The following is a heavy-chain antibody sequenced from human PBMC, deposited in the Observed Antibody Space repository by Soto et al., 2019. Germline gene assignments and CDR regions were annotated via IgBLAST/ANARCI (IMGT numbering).Heavy chain of an antibody. CDR1: GGSISSGGYY. J-gene: IGHJ6*02. D-gene: IGHD1-26*01. V-gene: IGHV4-31*03. Sequence: PSETLSLTCTVSGGSISSGGYYWSWIRQHPGTGLEWIGYIYYSGSTYYNPSLKSRVTISVDTSKNQFSLKLSSVTAADTAVYYCARDATLRRDTKDYGMNVWGQGTTVTVSS. CDR3: ARDATLRRDTKDYGMNV. CDR2: IYYSGST.